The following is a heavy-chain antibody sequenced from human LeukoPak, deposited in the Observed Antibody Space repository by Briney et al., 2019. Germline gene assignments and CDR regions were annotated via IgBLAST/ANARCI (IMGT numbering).Heavy chain of an antibody. CDR2: IYYSGST. J-gene: IGHJ6*03. CDR3: ASGSYSFYYMDV. Sequence: NPSETLSLTCTVSSVSISSYYWSWIRQPPGKGLEWIGYIYYSGSTNYNPSLKSRVTISVDTSKNQFSLRLSSVTAADTAVYYCASGSYSFYYMDVWGKGTTVTVSS. D-gene: IGHD1-26*01. V-gene: IGHV4-59*01. CDR1: SVSISSYY.